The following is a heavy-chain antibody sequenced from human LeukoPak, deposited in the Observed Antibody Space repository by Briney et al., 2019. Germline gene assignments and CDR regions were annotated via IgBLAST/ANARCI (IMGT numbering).Heavy chain of an antibody. Sequence: GASVKVSCKASGYTLTGYYMHWVRQAPGQGLGWMGWINPNSGGTNYAQKFQGRVTMTRDTSISTAYMELSRLRSDDTAVYYCARDRHADSIQPLDYWGQGTLVTVSS. CDR2: INPNSGGT. V-gene: IGHV1-2*02. J-gene: IGHJ4*02. CDR3: ARDRHADSIQPLDY. CDR1: GYTLTGYY. D-gene: IGHD5-18*01.